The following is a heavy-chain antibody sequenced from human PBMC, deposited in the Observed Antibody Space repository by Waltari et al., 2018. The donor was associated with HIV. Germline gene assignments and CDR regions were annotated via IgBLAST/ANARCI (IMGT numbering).Heavy chain of an antibody. CDR3: ARGQDSATAGTYSGPFALVDC. V-gene: IGHV4-34*01. D-gene: IGHD2-21*02. CDR1: GGSFPGYY. CDR2: MHHVGSA. J-gene: IGHJ4*02. Sequence: QVQLQQWGAGLLRPSETLSLTCAVYGGSFPGYYWSWLRQPPGRGLGAIAEMHHVGSAHGGPYHRKPVRMSHHLPRIQGYLNFRPVTAAAAAVYYFARGQDSATAGTYSGPFALVDCGGQGRLVTVS.